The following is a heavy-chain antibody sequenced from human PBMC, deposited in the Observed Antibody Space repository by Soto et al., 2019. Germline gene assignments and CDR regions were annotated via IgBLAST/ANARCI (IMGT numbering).Heavy chain of an antibody. J-gene: IGHJ3*02. V-gene: IGHV1-2*04. D-gene: IGHD5-12*01. CDR1: GYTFTGCY. CDR2: INPNSGGT. Sequence: WASVKVSCKASGYTFTGCYMHWVRQAPGQGPEWMGWINPNSGGTNYAQKFQGWVTMTRDTSISTAYMELSRLRSDDTAVYYCARDLRVSGYSGYDSPSDAFDIWGQGTMVTVSS. CDR3: ARDLRVSGYSGYDSPSDAFDI.